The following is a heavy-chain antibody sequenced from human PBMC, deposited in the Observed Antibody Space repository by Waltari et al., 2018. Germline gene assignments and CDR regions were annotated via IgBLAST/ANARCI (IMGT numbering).Heavy chain of an antibody. Sequence: QDTLRESGPALVKPTQTLTLTCTFSGFSLSTSGMCVSWIRQPPGKALEWLARIDWDDDKYYSTSLKTRLTISKDTSKNQVVLTMTNMDPVDTATYYCARLIVVVPAATSYYYYGMDVWGQGTTVTVSS. CDR2: IDWDDDK. CDR3: ARLIVVVPAATSYYYYGMDV. CDR1: GFSLSTSGMC. J-gene: IGHJ6*02. D-gene: IGHD2-2*01. V-gene: IGHV2-70*15.